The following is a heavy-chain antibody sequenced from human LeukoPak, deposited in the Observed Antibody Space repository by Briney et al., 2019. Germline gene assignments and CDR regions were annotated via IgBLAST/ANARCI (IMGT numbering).Heavy chain of an antibody. J-gene: IGHJ5*02. CDR1: GCSITTYY. Sequence: SETLSLTCTVSGCSITTYYWSWIRQLPGKGLEWIAYMYYSGSPNYNPSLKSRVTMSVDTSNNQFSLKLSSVTAADTAVYYCARVDGGYCSGGGCYANRFDPWGQGTLVTVSS. CDR2: MYYSGSP. CDR3: ARVDGGYCSGGGCYANRFDP. D-gene: IGHD2-15*01. V-gene: IGHV4-59*01.